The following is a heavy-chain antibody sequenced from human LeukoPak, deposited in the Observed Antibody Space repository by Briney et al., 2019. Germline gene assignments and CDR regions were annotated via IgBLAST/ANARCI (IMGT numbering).Heavy chain of an antibody. CDR3: ARAPFPSPFYFAY. D-gene: IGHD2-2*01. J-gene: IGHJ4*02. CDR2: INWSGGST. V-gene: IGHV3-20*04. Sequence: PGGSLRLSCTASGFAFDEHGMSWVRQVPGKGLEWVSGINWSGGSTGYADPLRGRFTISRDNAKNSLYLQMDSLRAEDTALYYCARAPFPSPFYFAYWGQGPPSPSPQ. CDR1: GFAFDEHG.